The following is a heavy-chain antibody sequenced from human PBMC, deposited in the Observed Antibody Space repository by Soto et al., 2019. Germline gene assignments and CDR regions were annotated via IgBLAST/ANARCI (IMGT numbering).Heavy chain of an antibody. D-gene: IGHD2-2*01. V-gene: IGHV3-23*01. CDR1: GFTFSSYA. CDR3: AKDLGQLPHYNWFDP. J-gene: IGHJ5*02. Sequence: GGSLRLSCAASGFTFSSYAMSWVRQAPGKGLEWVSAISGSGGSTYYADSVKGRFTISRDNSKNTLYLQMNSLRAEDTAVYYCAKDLGQLPHYNWFDPWGQGTLVTVSS. CDR2: ISGSGGST.